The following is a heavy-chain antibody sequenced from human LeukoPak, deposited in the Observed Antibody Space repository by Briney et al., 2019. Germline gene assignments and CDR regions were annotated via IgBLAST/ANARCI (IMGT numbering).Heavy chain of an antibody. CDR3: AGAESPPYYYGMDV. CDR1: GGSISSYY. Sequence: SETLSLTCTVSGGSISSYYWSWIRQPPGKGLEWIGYIYYSGSTNYNPSLESRVIISVDTSKNQFSLRLSSVTAADTAMYYCAGAESPPYYYGMDVWGQGTTVTVSS. V-gene: IGHV4-59*01. CDR2: IYYSGST. J-gene: IGHJ6*02.